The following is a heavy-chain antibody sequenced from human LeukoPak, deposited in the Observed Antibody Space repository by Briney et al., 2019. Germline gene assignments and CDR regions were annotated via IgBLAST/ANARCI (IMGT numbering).Heavy chain of an antibody. D-gene: IGHD3-22*01. J-gene: IGHJ4*02. V-gene: IGHV3-23*01. CDR2: ISGSGGST. CDR1: GFTFSSYA. CDR3: AKEGLPGGYSSGFDY. Sequence: PGGSLRLSCAASGFTFSSYAMSWVRQAPGKGLEWVSAISGSGGSTYYADSVKGRFTISRDNSKNTLYLQMNSLRAEDTAAYYCAKEGLPGGYSSGFDYWGQGTLVTVSS.